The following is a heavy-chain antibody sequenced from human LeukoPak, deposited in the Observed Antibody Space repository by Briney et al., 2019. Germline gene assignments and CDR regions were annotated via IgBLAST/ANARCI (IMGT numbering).Heavy chain of an antibody. D-gene: IGHD3-3*01. Sequence: ASVKVSCKASGYTFTGYYMHWVRQAPGQGLEWMGWINPNSGGTNYAQKFQGRVTMTRDTSISAAYMELSRLRSDDTAVYYCASSRFLEWLIDYWGQGTLVTVSS. CDR2: INPNSGGT. CDR1: GYTFTGYY. CDR3: ASSRFLEWLIDY. V-gene: IGHV1-2*02. J-gene: IGHJ4*02.